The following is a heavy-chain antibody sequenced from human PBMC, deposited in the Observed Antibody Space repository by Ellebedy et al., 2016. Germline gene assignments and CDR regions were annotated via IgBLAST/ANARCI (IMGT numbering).Heavy chain of an antibody. CDR3: ARPFSAERDDGGYYLLAH. J-gene: IGHJ4*02. CDR1: GFNFGDYA. D-gene: IGHD2-15*01. Sequence: GESLKISCTGSGFNFGDYAMSWFRQAPGKGLEWVGFIRPTSYGGATEFAASVRGRFSISRDDSKGIAYLQMNSLRIEDTAVYFCARPFSAERDDGGYYLLAHWGQGIRVTVSS. V-gene: IGHV3-49*03. CDR2: IRPTSYGGAT.